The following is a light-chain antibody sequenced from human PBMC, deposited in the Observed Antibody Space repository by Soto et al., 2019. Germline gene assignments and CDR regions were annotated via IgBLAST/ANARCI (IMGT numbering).Light chain of an antibody. Sequence: DIQMTQSPSILSASVGDRITITCRASQSVSKWLAWYQQKPGKAPKLLIHKASRLDSGVSSRFSGSGSGTEFTLISSSLQPDDFATYYCQEYQTWTFGPGTTVEIK. CDR3: QEYQTWT. CDR2: KAS. V-gene: IGKV1-5*03. J-gene: IGKJ1*01. CDR1: QSVSKW.